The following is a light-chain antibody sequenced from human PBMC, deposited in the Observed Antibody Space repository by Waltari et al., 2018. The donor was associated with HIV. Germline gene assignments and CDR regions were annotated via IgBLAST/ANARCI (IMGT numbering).Light chain of an antibody. CDR2: KDS. V-gene: IGLV3-25*03. Sequence: SYELTQPPSVSVSPGQTARTTCSGDALPKQYAYWYQQKPGQAPVLVIYKDSERPSGIPERFSGSSSGTTVTLTISGVQAEDEADYYCQSADSSGTWVFGGGTKLTVL. CDR3: QSADSSGTWV. J-gene: IGLJ3*02. CDR1: ALPKQY.